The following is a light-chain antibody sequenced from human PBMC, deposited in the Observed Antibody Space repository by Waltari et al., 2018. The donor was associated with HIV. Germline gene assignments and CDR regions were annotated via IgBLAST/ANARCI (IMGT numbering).Light chain of an antibody. V-gene: IGLV2-14*03. CDR2: DVG. J-gene: IGLJ3*02. CDR3: NSYTSTTTRWL. CDR1: SSDVGGYNY. Sequence: QSALTQPASVSGSPGQSIIISCTGTSSDVGGYNYVSWYQQHPVNAPQLIIFDVGNRPSGVSNRFSGSKSGNTASLTISGLQTEDEADYYCNSYTSTTTRWLFGGGTRLTVL.